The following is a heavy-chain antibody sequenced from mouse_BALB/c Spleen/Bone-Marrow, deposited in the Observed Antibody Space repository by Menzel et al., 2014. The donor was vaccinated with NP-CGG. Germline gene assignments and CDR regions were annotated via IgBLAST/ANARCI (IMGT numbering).Heavy chain of an antibody. D-gene: IGHD2-4*01. CDR3: ARSYYDYDDAMDY. CDR2: INPYNGGT. V-gene: IGHV1-18*01. CDR1: GYSFTGYT. Sequence: EVKLVESGPELVKPGASMKISCKASGYSFTGYTMNWVKQSHGKNLEWIGLINPYNGGTSCNQKFKGKATLTVDKSSSTAYMELLSLTSEDSAVYYCARSYYDYDDAMDYWGQGTSVTVSS. J-gene: IGHJ4*01.